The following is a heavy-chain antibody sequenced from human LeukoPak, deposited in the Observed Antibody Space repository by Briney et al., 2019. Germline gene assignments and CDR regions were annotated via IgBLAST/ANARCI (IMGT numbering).Heavy chain of an antibody. D-gene: IGHD4/OR15-4a*01. CDR3: ARGIYGDPVAFDY. CDR1: GFTFSSYW. CDR2: IHSDEIRK. V-gene: IGHV3-74*01. J-gene: IGHJ4*02. Sequence: GGSLRLSCAASGFTFSSYWMHSVRQAPGRGLVWVSRIHSDEIRKNYADSVTGRFTISRDNAKNTVYLQINSQRNEDTAVYYCARGIYGDPVAFDYWGKGTLVTVSS.